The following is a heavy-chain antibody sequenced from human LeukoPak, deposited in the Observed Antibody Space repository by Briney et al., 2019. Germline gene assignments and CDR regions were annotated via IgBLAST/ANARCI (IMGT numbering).Heavy chain of an antibody. Sequence: SETLSLTCTVPGGSISSYYWSWIRQPPGKGLEWIGYIYYSGSTNYNPSLKSRVTISVDTSKNQFSLKLSSVTAADTAVYYCARAGRIAFDIWGQGTMVTVSS. J-gene: IGHJ3*02. V-gene: IGHV4-59*01. CDR1: GGSISSYY. CDR2: IYYSGST. CDR3: ARAGRIAFDI. D-gene: IGHD2-15*01.